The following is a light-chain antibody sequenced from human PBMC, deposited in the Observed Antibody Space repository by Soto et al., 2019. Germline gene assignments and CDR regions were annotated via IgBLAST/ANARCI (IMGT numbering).Light chain of an antibody. Sequence: QSALTQPPSASGSPGQSVTISCTGTSSDVGGYNYVSWYQHHPGKAPKLLIYEVSNRPSGVLDRFSGSKSANTASLTVSGLHAVEEADYYCCSYSGDYNLFVFGTGTKLTVL. V-gene: IGLV2-8*01. CDR2: EVS. J-gene: IGLJ1*01. CDR1: SSDVGGYNY. CDR3: CSYSGDYNLFV.